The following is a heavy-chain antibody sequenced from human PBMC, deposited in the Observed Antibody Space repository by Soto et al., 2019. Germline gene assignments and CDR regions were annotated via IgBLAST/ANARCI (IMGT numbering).Heavy chain of an antibody. CDR1: GFTFSSYA. D-gene: IGHD2-2*01. CDR2: IGESGAPT. J-gene: IGHJ6*02. CDR3: ARYIPGVRYYGMDF. Sequence: EVQLLESGGGLVQPGGSLRLSCAASGFTFSSYAMKWVRQAPGKGLEWVSLIGESGAPTYYADSVKGRFTSSRDNSGNTLFLEMYSLRVEDTSVYYCARYIPGVRYYGMDFWGQGTTVTVSS. V-gene: IGHV3-23*01.